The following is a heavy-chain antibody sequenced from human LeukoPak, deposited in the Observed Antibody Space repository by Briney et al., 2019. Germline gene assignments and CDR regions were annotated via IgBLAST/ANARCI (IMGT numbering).Heavy chain of an antibody. V-gene: IGHV1-18*01. CDR3: ARDHGDYGDY. CDR2: ISSYNGNT. D-gene: IGHD4-17*01. CDR1: GYTFTSYG. J-gene: IGHJ4*02. Sequence: PEASVKVSCKASGYTFTSYGISWVRQAPGQGLEWMGWISSYNGNTNYAQKLQGRATMTTDTSTSTAYMELRSLRSDDTAVYYCARDHGDYGDYWGQGTLVTVSS.